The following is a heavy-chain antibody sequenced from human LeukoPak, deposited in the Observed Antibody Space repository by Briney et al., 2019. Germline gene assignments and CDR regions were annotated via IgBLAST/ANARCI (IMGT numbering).Heavy chain of an antibody. CDR3: ARGDTLSGLYAFDI. V-gene: IGHV3-48*02. Sequence: GGSLRLSCADSGFTCSSYTMKWVRQAPGKDLEWVSYITVSSSPYYIDSVQGRFTISRDNAKNSLYLRMSSLRDDDTAMYYCARGDTLSGLYAFDIWGQGTMVTVSS. CDR1: GFTCSSYT. J-gene: IGHJ3*02. CDR2: ITVSSSP. D-gene: IGHD3-10*01.